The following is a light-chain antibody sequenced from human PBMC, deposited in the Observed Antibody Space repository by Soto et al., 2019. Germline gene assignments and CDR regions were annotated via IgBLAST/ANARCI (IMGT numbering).Light chain of an antibody. CDR2: SES. CDR1: ERISTN. Sequence: EIVMTQSPVTLSVSPGESATIFCRASERISTNLAWYQQRPGQAPRLLIYSESTRATGVPARFSGSGSATEFTLTISSLQAEDFATYYCQQYGNWLTWTFGQGTRVEIK. CDR3: QQYGNWLTWT. J-gene: IGKJ1*01. V-gene: IGKV3-15*01.